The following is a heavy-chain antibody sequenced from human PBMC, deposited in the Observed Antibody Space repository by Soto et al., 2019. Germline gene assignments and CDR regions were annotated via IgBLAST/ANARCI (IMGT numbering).Heavy chain of an antibody. CDR3: AKIATYYYGSGTLRTGFYFDY. CDR1: GFTFSSYA. J-gene: IGHJ4*02. Sequence: GESLKISCAASGFTFSSYAMSWVRQAPGKGLEWVSAISGSGGSTYYADSVKGRFTISRDNSKNTLYLQMNSLRAEDTAVYYCAKIATYYYGSGTLRTGFYFDYWGQGTLVTVSS. CDR2: ISGSGGST. D-gene: IGHD3-10*01. V-gene: IGHV3-23*01.